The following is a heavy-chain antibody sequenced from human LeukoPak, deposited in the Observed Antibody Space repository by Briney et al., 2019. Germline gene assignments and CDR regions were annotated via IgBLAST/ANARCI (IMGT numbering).Heavy chain of an antibody. CDR3: AKKRRRGYYLNSAFDM. J-gene: IGHJ3*02. D-gene: IGHD3-3*01. CDR1: GDSFNTYY. V-gene: IGHV4-34*01. Sequence: PSETLSLTCSVNGDSFNTYYWSWIRQPPGKALEWIGEVSHRGTTSYSPSLKSRVTISVETSKNQFSLSVKSVTAADTAIYYCAKKRRRGYYLNSAFDMWGQGTMVTVSS. CDR2: VSHRGTT.